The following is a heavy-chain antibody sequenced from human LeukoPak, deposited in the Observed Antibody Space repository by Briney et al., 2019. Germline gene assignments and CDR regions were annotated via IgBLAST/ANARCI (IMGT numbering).Heavy chain of an antibody. V-gene: IGHV4-4*07. D-gene: IGHD6-19*01. CDR2: IYTSGST. Sequence: SETLSLTCTVSGGSISSYYGSWIRQPAGKGLEWIGRIYTSGSTNYNPSLKSRVTMSVDTSKNQFSLKLSSVTAADAAVYYCARGPVAYSSGWYDYWGQGTLVTVSS. J-gene: IGHJ4*02. CDR3: ARGPVAYSSGWYDY. CDR1: GGSISSYY.